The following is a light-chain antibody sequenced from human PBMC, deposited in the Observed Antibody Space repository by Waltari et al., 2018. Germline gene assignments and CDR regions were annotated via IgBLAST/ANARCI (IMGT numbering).Light chain of an antibody. Sequence: EIVLTQSPGTLSLSPEERATLSCRASQSVGTNYLAWYQQKPGQAPRLLIYGTSSRATGIPDRFSGSGYGTDFTLTISRLEPEGFAVYYCQQFGSSPWTFGHGTKVEIK. CDR2: GTS. J-gene: IGKJ1*01. CDR3: QQFGSSPWT. CDR1: QSVGTNY. V-gene: IGKV3-20*01.